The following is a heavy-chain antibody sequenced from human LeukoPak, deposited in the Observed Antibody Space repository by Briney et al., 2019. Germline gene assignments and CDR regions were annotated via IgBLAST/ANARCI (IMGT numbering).Heavy chain of an antibody. CDR2: ISWDGGST. CDR1: GFTFDDYA. D-gene: IGHD1-26*01. CDR3: AKKYSTGLDP. Sequence: GGSLRLSCAASGFTFDDYAMHWVRQAPGKGLEWVSLISWDGGSTYYADSVKGRFTISRDNVKNSLYLQMNSLRAEDTAVYYCAKKYSTGLDPWGQGTLVTVSS. J-gene: IGHJ5*02. V-gene: IGHV3-43D*03.